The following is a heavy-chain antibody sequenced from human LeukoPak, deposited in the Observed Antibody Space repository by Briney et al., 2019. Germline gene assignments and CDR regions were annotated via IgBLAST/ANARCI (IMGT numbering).Heavy chain of an antibody. CDR3: AKSRVGATTGVDY. D-gene: IGHD1-26*01. CDR2: ISYDGSNK. V-gene: IGHV3-30*18. CDR1: GFTFSNYG. Sequence: GGSLRLSCAASGFTFSNYGMHWVRQAPGKGLEWVAVISYDGSNKYYADSVKGRFTISRDNSKNTLYLQMNSLRAEDTAVYYCAKSRVGATTGVDYWGQGTLVTVSS. J-gene: IGHJ4*02.